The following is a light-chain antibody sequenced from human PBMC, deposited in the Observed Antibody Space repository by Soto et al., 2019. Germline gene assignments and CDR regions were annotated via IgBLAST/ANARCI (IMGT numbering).Light chain of an antibody. Sequence: QAVVTQPPSVSGAPGQRVTISCTGSSSNIGAGYDVHWYQQLPGTAPKLLIYGNNNWPSGVPDRFSGSKSGTSASLAITGLQAEDEADYYCQSYDSSLSGYVFGAGTKLTVL. CDR3: QSYDSSLSGYV. CDR2: GNN. V-gene: IGLV1-40*01. CDR1: SSNIGAGYD. J-gene: IGLJ1*01.